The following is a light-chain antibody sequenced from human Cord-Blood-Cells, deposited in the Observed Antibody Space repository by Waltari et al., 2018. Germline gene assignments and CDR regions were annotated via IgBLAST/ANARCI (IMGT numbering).Light chain of an antibody. CDR1: SSAVGRYNL. CDR2: EGS. V-gene: IGLV2-23*01. CDR3: CSYAGSSTWV. J-gene: IGLJ3*02. Sequence: QSPLTQPASVSGTPAQTLTITPTGTSSAVGRYNLVSWYQQHPGKAPKLMIYEGSKRPSGVSNRFSGSKSGNTASLTISGLQAEDEADYYCCSYAGSSTWVFGGGTKLTVL.